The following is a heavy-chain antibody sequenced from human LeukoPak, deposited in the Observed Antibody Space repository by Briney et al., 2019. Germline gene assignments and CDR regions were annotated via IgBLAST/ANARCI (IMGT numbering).Heavy chain of an antibody. D-gene: IGHD6-19*01. J-gene: IGHJ5*02. CDR1: GYTFTGYY. Sequence: ASVKVSCKASGYTFTGYYIHWVRQPPGQGLEWMGWINPNSGGTNYAQKFQGRVNMNRDTSISTAYMELSRLRSDDTAVYYCARGSSGWYGGFDRWGQGTLVTVSS. CDR2: INPNSGGT. CDR3: ARGSSGWYGGFDR. V-gene: IGHV1-2*02.